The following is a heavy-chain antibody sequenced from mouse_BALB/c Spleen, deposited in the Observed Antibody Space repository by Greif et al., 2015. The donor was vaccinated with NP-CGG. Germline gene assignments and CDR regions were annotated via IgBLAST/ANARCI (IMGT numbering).Heavy chain of an antibody. CDR3: ARDRPLLWAMDY. J-gene: IGHJ4*01. CDR2: IRNKANGYTT. V-gene: IGHV7-3*02. D-gene: IGHD2-10*01. Sequence: EVKLVESGGGLVQPGGSLRLSCATSGFTFTDYYMSWVRQPPGKALEWLGFIRNKANGYTTEYSASVKGRFTISRDNSQSILYLQMNTLRAEDSATYYCARDRPLLWAMDYWGQGTSVTVSS. CDR1: GFTFTDYY.